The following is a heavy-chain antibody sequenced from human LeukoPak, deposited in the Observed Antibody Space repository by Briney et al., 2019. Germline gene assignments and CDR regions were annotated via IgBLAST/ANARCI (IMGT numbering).Heavy chain of an antibody. CDR1: GFTFSSYE. CDR3: ARGWEGYFDY. Sequence: GGSLRLSCAASGFTFSSYEMNWVRQAPGKGLEWVSYISSSGSTIYYADSVKGRFTISRDNAKNSVYLQMNSLRAEDTAVYYCARGWEGYFDYWGQGTLVTVSS. D-gene: IGHD1-26*01. J-gene: IGHJ4*02. CDR2: ISSSGSTI. V-gene: IGHV3-48*03.